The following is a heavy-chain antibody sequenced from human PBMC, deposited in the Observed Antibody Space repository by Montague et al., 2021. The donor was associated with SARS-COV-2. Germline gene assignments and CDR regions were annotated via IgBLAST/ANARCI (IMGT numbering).Heavy chain of an antibody. Sequence: SLRLSCAASGFTFSSYSMNWVRQAPGKGLEWVSSISSSSSYIYYADSVKGRFTISRDNAKNSLYLQMNSLRAEDTAVYYCARSHGLWFGENLQDPGAFDIWGQGTMVTVSS. J-gene: IGHJ3*02. V-gene: IGHV3-21*01. D-gene: IGHD3-10*01. CDR2: ISSSSSYI. CDR1: GFTFSSYS. CDR3: ARSHGLWFGENLQDPGAFDI.